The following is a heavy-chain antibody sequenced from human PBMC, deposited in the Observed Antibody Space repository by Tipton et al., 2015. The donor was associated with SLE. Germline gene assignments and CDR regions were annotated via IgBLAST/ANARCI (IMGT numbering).Heavy chain of an antibody. V-gene: IGHV1-46*01. CDR1: GYTFTSYY. Sequence: QSGPEVKKPGASVKVSCKASGYTFTSYYIHWVRQAPGQGLEWMGIINPGADYTTYAQNFQGRVTMTRDMSRNTVYMELSGLRSEDTAVYYCARAIVVVPDHYYMDVWGKGTTVTISS. J-gene: IGHJ6*03. D-gene: IGHD2-2*01. CDR2: INPGADYT. CDR3: ARAIVVVPDHYYMDV.